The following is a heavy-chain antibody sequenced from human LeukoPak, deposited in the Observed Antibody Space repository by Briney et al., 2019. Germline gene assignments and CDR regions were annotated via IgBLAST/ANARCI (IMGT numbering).Heavy chain of an antibody. J-gene: IGHJ5*02. CDR2: ISGSGGST. Sequence: PGGSLRLSCAASGFTFSSYAMSWVRQAPGKGLEWVSAISGSGGSTYYADSVKGRFTISRDNSKNTLYLQMNSLRAEDTAVYYCAKVFLFGAVVPGGDWFDPWGQGTLVTVSS. V-gene: IGHV3-23*01. CDR1: GFTFSSYA. D-gene: IGHD2-2*01. CDR3: AKVFLFGAVVPGGDWFDP.